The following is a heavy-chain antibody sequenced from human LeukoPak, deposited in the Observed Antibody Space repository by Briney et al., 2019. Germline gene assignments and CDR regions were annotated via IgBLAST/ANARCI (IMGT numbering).Heavy chain of an antibody. D-gene: IGHD6-13*01. V-gene: IGHV4-61*08. CDR3: ARAGVRGSLPLDY. CDR2: IYYSGST. J-gene: IGHJ4*02. Sequence: PSETLSLTCTVSGGSISSGGYYWSWIRQHPGKGLEWIGYIYYSGSTNYNPSLKSRVTISVDTSKNQFSLKLSSVTAADTAVYYCARAGVRGSLPLDYWGQGTLVTVSS. CDR1: GGSISSGGYY.